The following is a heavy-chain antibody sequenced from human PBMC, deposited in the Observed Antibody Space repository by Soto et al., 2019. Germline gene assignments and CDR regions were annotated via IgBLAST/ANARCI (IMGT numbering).Heavy chain of an antibody. CDR1: GFTFSSYW. CDR2: IKQDGSEK. Sequence: PGGSLRLSCAASGFTFSSYWMSWVRQAPGKGLEWVANIKQDGSEKYYVDSVKGRFTIPRDNAKNSLYLQMNSLRAEDTAVYYCASDMTTVTTDNWFDPWGQGTLVTVS. J-gene: IGHJ5*02. CDR3: ASDMTTVTTDNWFDP. V-gene: IGHV3-7*01. D-gene: IGHD4-4*01.